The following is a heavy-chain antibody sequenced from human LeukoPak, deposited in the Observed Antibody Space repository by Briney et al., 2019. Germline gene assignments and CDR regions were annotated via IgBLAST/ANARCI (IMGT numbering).Heavy chain of an antibody. Sequence: PSETLSLTCTVSGGSISSHYWSWIRQPPGKGLEWIGYIYYSGSTNYNPSLKSRGTISVDTSKNQFCLKLSSVTAADTAVYYCARDGYDFTALNWFDPWGQGTLVTVSS. CDR2: IYYSGST. CDR1: GGSISSHY. D-gene: IGHD3-3*01. J-gene: IGHJ5*02. CDR3: ARDGYDFTALNWFDP. V-gene: IGHV4-59*11.